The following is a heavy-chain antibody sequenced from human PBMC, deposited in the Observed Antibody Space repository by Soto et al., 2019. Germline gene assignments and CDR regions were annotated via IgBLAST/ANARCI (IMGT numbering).Heavy chain of an antibody. J-gene: IGHJ5*02. CDR2: ISYSGTT. CDR3: ARGRGYSYGLDP. D-gene: IGHD5-18*01. Sequence: WVRQPPGEGLEWIGFISYSGTTSYSPSLKSRVAISLDTSKNQFSLSLSSVTAADTAVYYCARGRGYSYGLDPWGQGTLVTVSS. V-gene: IGHV4-30-4*01.